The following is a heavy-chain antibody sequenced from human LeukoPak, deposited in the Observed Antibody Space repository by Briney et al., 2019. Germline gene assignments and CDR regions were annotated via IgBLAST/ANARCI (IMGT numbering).Heavy chain of an antibody. J-gene: IGHJ4*02. D-gene: IGHD4-17*01. CDR1: GFTFSSYA. Sequence: GGSLRLSCAASGFTFSSYAMHWVRQAPGKGLEWVAVISYDGSNKYYADSVKGRFTISRDNSKNTLYLQMNGLRAEDTAAYYCARDRWMITVTTCVYWGQGTLVTVSS. CDR2: ISYDGSNK. CDR3: ARDRWMITVTTCVY. V-gene: IGHV3-30*04.